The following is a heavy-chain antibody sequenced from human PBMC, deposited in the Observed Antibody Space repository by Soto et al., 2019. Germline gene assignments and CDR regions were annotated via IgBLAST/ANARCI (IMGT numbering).Heavy chain of an antibody. Sequence: ETLSLTCTVSGGSISSIGYYWAWIRQPPGKGLELIGSIYFSGSIYDSPSLKSRITISVDTAKNQFSLKLNSVTAADTALYYCASHEWSTHPYGLNXWGPGTSVTVS. CDR3: ASHEWSTHPYGLNX. CDR2: IYFSGSI. CDR1: GGSISSIGYY. J-gene: IGHJ6*02. V-gene: IGHV4-39*01. D-gene: IGHD3-3*01.